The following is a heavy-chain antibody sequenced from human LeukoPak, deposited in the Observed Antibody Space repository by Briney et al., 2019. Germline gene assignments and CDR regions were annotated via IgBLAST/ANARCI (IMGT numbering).Heavy chain of an antibody. CDR3: AKDYDSSGWSRYYFDY. CDR2: ISISSSTI. D-gene: IGHD6-19*01. CDR1: GFTFSSYS. J-gene: IGHJ4*02. V-gene: IGHV3-48*02. Sequence: GGSLRLSCAASGFTFSSYSMNWVRQAPGKGLEWVSYISISSSTIYYADSVKGRFTISRDDAENSLYRQMNSLRDEDTAVYYCAKDYDSSGWSRYYFDYWGQGTLVTVSS.